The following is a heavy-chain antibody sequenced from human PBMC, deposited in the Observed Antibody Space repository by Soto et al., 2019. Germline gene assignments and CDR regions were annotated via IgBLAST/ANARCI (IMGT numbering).Heavy chain of an antibody. D-gene: IGHD6-13*01. CDR1: GFTFSSYG. CDR3: AKGRRYSSSSRFDP. J-gene: IGHJ5*02. CDR2: ISYDGSNK. V-gene: IGHV3-30*18. Sequence: LRLSCAASGFTFSSYGMHWVRQAPGKGLEWVAVISYDGSNKYYADSVKGRFTISRDNSKNTLYLQMNSLRAEDTAVYYCAKGRRYSSSSRFDPWGQGTLVTAPQ.